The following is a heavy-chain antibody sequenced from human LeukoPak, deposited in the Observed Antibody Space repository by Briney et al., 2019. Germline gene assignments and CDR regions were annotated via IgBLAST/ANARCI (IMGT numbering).Heavy chain of an antibody. CDR3: ARKVYSNYYYYYLDV. J-gene: IGHJ6*03. V-gene: IGHV4-39*01. CDR2: IYYSGST. D-gene: IGHD4-11*01. CDR1: GGSISSSSYY. Sequence: SETLSLTCTVSGGSISSSSYYWGWIRQPPGKGLEWIGGIYYSGSTYYNPSLKSRVTISVDTSKNQFSLKLSSVTAADTAVYFCARKVYSNYYYYYLDVWGKGTTVTVSS.